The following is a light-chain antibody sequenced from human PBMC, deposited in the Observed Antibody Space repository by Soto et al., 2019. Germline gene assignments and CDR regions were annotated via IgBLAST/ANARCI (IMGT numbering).Light chain of an antibody. V-gene: IGKV3-15*01. Sequence: EIMVEKAPTPPSFFPRGRAPLSRKGSQRVKRHLTLVQEKTGQAPRLLIYGASTRATGIPARFSGSGSGTEFTLTISSLQSEDFAVYYCQQYNNWPRTFGQGTKV. CDR1: QRVKRH. CDR3: QQYNNWPRT. CDR2: GAS. J-gene: IGKJ1*01.